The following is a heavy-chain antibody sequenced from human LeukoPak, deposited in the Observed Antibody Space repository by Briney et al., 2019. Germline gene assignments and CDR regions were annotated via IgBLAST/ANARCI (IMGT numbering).Heavy chain of an antibody. CDR2: IYSGGST. V-gene: IGHV3-53*01. D-gene: IGHD6-13*01. CDR3: ARGRRGIAAAGTHFDY. Sequence: GGPLRLSCAASGFTVSSNYMSWVRQAPGKGLEWVSFIYSGGSTYYADSVKGRFTISRDNSKNTLYLQMNSLRAEDTAVYYCARGRRGIAAAGTHFDYWGQGTLVTVSS. J-gene: IGHJ4*02. CDR1: GFTVSSNY.